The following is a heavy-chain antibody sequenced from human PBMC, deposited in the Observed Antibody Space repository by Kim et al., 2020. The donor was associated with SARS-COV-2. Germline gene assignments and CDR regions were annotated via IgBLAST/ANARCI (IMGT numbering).Heavy chain of an antibody. D-gene: IGHD5-18*01. V-gene: IGHV4-34*01. Sequence: SETLSLTCAVYGGSFSGYYWSWIRQPPGKGLEWIGEINHSGSTNYNPSLKSRVTISVDTSKNQFSLKLSSVTAADTAVYYCAGEGIQLWWLDYWGQGTLVTVSS. J-gene: IGHJ4*02. CDR2: INHSGST. CDR3: AGEGIQLWWLDY. CDR1: GGSFSGYY.